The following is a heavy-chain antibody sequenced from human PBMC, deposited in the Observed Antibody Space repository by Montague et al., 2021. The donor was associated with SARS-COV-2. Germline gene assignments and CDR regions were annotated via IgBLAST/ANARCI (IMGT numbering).Heavy chain of an antibody. CDR2: VNQSGTT. CDR3: AGGRRPVVVPVAGAEGRAFDI. Sequence: SETLSLTCAISGGSFSNYYWSWIRQPPGKGLEWIGEVNQSGTTIYNQSVKRGVTISVDTSKNQFYLRLNPVTAADTDVYYCAGGRRPVVVPVAGAEGRAFDIWGQGTMVTVSS. J-gene: IGHJ3*02. D-gene: IGHD2-2*01. CDR1: GGSFSNYY. V-gene: IGHV4-34*01.